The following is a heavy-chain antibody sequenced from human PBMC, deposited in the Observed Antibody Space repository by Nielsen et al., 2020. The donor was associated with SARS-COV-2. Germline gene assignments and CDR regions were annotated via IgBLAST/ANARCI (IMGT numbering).Heavy chain of an antibody. Sequence: GESLKISCAASGFIFSNYAMHWVRQAPGKGLEWVAFISYDGRDTLYAASVKGRFTISRDNSKNTLYLQMNSLRAEDTAVYYCASSITGTTGAFDIWGQGTMVTVSS. CDR3: ASSITGTTGAFDI. CDR2: ISYDGRDT. J-gene: IGHJ3*02. V-gene: IGHV3-30*07. CDR1: GFIFSNYA. D-gene: IGHD1-7*01.